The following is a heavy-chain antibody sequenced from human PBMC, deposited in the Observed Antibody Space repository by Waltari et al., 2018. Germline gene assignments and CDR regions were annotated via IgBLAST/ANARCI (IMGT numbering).Heavy chain of an antibody. CDR2: IHYSGST. V-gene: IGHV4-39*07. Sequence: QLQLQESGPGLVKPSETLSLTCSVSGASISSSDYYWGWIRQPPGKGLEWIGNIHYSGSTFYNPSLKSRVTISVDTSRNQFSLRLSSVTAADTAVYYCARTSNIVGHNWGQGTLVTVSS. D-gene: IGHD2-21*01. J-gene: IGHJ4*02. CDR3: ARTSNIVGHN. CDR1: GASISSSDYY.